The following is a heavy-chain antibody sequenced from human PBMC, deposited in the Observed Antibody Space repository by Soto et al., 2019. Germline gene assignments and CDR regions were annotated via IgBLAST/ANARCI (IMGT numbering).Heavy chain of an antibody. Sequence: PSETLSLTCTVSGGSISSYYWSWIRQPPGKGLEWIGYIYYSGSTNYNPSLKSRVTISVDTPKNQFSLKLSSVTAADTAVYYCARDGDCSRGSCYHYDYWGQGTLVTVSS. J-gene: IGHJ4*02. CDR1: GGSISSYY. D-gene: IGHD2-15*01. CDR3: ARDGDCSRGSCYHYDY. CDR2: IYYSGST. V-gene: IGHV4-59*01.